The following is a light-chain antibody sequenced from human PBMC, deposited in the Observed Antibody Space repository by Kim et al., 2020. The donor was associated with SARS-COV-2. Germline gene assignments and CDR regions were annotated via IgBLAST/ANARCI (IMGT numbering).Light chain of an antibody. Sequence: QSALTQPASVSGSPGQSITIPCTGTSSDVGAYNYVSWYQQHPGKAPKLMIYDVSNRPSGVSNRFSGSKSGNTASLTISGLQAEDEADYYCNSYRSSSATWVFGGGTQLTVL. J-gene: IGLJ3*02. CDR3: NSYRSSSATWV. V-gene: IGLV2-14*03. CDR1: SSDVGAYNY. CDR2: DVS.